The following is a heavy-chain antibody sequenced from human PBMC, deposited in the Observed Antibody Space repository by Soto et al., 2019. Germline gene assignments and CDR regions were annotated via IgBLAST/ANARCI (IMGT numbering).Heavy chain of an antibody. CDR3: AKGYNNYFFDY. D-gene: IGHD4-4*01. V-gene: IGHV3-23*01. Sequence: PGGSLSLSCAASGFTFNTYAMTWVRQAPGKGLEWVSSITAGGGGTYYADSVKGRFTISRDNSKNALSLQMNSPRADDTAVYFCAKGYNNYFFDYWGQGTLVTVSS. CDR2: ITAGGGGT. CDR1: GFTFNTYA. J-gene: IGHJ4*02.